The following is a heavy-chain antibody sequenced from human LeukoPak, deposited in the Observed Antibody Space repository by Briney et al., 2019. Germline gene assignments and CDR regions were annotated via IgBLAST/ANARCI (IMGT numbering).Heavy chain of an antibody. J-gene: IGHJ4*02. Sequence: GGSLRLSCAASGFTFSGYAMSWVRQAPGKGLEWVSAISGGGGSTYYADSVKGRFTISRDNSKNTLYLQMISLRAEDTAVYYCAKNQDGYNRPLELWGQGTLVTVSS. D-gene: IGHD5-24*01. CDR2: ISGGGGST. V-gene: IGHV3-23*01. CDR1: GFTFSGYA. CDR3: AKNQDGYNRPLEL.